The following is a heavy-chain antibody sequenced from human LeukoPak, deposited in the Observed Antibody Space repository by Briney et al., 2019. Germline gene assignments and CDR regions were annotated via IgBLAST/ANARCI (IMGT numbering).Heavy chain of an antibody. CDR2: IRYDGSNK. Sequence: PGGSLRLSCAASGFTFSSHGMHWVRQAPGKGLEWVAFIRYDGSNKYYADSVKGRFTISRDNSKNTLYLQMNSLRAEDTAVYYCAKLVLRYFDWLMDYWGQGTLVTVSS. D-gene: IGHD3-9*01. J-gene: IGHJ4*02. CDR1: GFTFSSHG. CDR3: AKLVLRYFDWLMDY. V-gene: IGHV3-30*02.